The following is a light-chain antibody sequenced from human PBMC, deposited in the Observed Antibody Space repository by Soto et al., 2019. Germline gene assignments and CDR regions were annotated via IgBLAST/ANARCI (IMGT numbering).Light chain of an antibody. CDR2: RND. CDR3: AAWDDSLSEL. J-gene: IGLJ2*01. V-gene: IGLV1-47*01. Sequence: QAVVTQPPSVSGTPGQRVTISCSGSSSNIGSNYVYWYQHFPGAAPKLLIYRNDQRPSGVPDRFSGSKSGTSASLAISGLRTEDEAYYYCAAWDDSLSELFGGGTQLTVL. CDR1: SSNIGSNY.